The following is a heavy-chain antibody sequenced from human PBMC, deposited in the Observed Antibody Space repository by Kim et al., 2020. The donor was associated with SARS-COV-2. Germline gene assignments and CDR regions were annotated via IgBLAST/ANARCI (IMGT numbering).Heavy chain of an antibody. CDR2: IYYSGSA. J-gene: IGHJ4*02. CDR3: ARGDSSGWSVEY. Sequence: SETLSLTCAVSGGSIRGYYWSWIRQSPGKGLEWIGYIYYSGSANYNPALKSRVTISVDTSKNQFSLKLISVTAADTAVYYCARGDSSGWSVEYWGQGTLVTVSS. CDR1: GGSIRGYY. V-gene: IGHV4-59*13. D-gene: IGHD6-19*01.